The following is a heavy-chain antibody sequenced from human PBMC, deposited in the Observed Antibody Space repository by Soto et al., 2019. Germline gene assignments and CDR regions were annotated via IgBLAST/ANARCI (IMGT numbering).Heavy chain of an antibody. CDR2: IKEDGSEK. CDR1: EFTFTNFW. D-gene: IGHD3-16*02. CDR3: ARGGAGTFRYIAYFDH. V-gene: IGHV3-7*04. Sequence: GGSLRLSCAASEFTFTNFWMTWVRQAPGKGLEWVANIKEDGSEKYYVDSVKGRFTISRDNAKNSLFLQLNSLRAEDTAVYYCARGGAGTFRYIAYFDHWGQGTLVTVSS. J-gene: IGHJ4*02.